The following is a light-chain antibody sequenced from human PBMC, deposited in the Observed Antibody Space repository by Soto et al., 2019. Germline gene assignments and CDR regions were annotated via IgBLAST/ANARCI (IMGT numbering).Light chain of an antibody. V-gene: IGKV1-5*03. Sequence: DIQMTQSPSTLSASVGDRVTITCRASQSISNWLAWYQQKPGEAPKVLIYKASSLESGVPSRLSGSGSGTDFTLTISSLQPDDFATYYCQQYNNYPFTFGPGTKVDVK. J-gene: IGKJ3*01. CDR1: QSISNW. CDR3: QQYNNYPFT. CDR2: KAS.